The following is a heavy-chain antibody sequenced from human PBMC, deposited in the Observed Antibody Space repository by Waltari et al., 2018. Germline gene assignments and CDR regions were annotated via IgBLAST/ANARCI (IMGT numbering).Heavy chain of an antibody. J-gene: IGHJ4*02. CDR2: INPKSGNT. D-gene: IGHD3-3*01. CDR1: GYPFSDYD. Sequence: QMQLVQSGAEVKKPGASVKVSCKAAGYPFSDYDNNWVRQATGHGLEWMGWINPKSGNTVSAQNFQDRVTITRDPSTSTVYMELSSLRSDDAAVYYCARVHYDFWSGYYIWGQGTLVTVPS. CDR3: ARVHYDFWSGYYI. V-gene: IGHV1-8*02.